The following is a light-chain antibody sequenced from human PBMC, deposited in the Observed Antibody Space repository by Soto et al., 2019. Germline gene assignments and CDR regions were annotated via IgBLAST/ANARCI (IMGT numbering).Light chain of an antibody. CDR1: QSVNSK. Sequence: EIVMTQSPATLSVSPGERATLSCRASQSVNSKLAWYQQRPGQAPRLLIYDAPARATGIPARFSGSGSGTEFTLTISSLQSEDFAVYYCQQYNNWPPITFGQGTRLENK. CDR2: DAP. V-gene: IGKV3-15*01. CDR3: QQYNNWPPIT. J-gene: IGKJ5*01.